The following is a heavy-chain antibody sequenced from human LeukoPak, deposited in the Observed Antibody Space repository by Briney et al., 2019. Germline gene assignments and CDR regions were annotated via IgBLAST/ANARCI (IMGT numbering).Heavy chain of an antibody. D-gene: IGHD2-2*01. V-gene: IGHV1-18*01. Sequence: ASVKVSCKASGYTFTSYGISWVRQAPGQGLEWMGWISAYNGNTNYAQKLQGRVTMTTDTSTSTAYMELRSLRSDDTAVYYCARGGYQLLLYAGFDYWGQGTLVTVSS. CDR3: ARGGYQLLLYAGFDY. J-gene: IGHJ4*02. CDR1: GYTFTSYG. CDR2: ISAYNGNT.